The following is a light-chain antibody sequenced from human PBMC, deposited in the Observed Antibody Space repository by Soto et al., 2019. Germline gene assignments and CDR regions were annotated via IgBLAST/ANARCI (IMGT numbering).Light chain of an antibody. CDR3: QQRSDWPRT. V-gene: IGKV3-11*01. Sequence: EIVLTQSPATLSLSPGERATLSFRASQSVSSYLGWYQQKPGQAPRLLIYDASNRATGIPARFSGSGSGTDFTLTISSLEPEDFAVYYCQQRSDWPRTFGQGTKVDIK. CDR2: DAS. CDR1: QSVSSY. J-gene: IGKJ1*01.